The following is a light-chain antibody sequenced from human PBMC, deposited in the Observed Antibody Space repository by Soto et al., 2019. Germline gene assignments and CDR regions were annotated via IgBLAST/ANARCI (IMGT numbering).Light chain of an antibody. V-gene: IGLV2-18*02. Sequence: QSALTQPPSMSGSPGQSVAISCTGTNSDVGSYNRVSWYQQPPGTAPKLIIYDVSNRPSGVPDRFSGSKSGNTASLTISGLQAEDEADYYCSSYTTTNTYVFGIGTKLTVL. CDR1: NSDVGSYNR. CDR2: DVS. CDR3: SSYTTTNTYV. J-gene: IGLJ1*01.